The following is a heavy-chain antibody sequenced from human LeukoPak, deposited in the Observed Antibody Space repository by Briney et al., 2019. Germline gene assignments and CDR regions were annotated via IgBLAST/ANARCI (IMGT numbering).Heavy chain of an antibody. J-gene: IGHJ4*02. CDR3: ARVTGYMIEDYFDY. CDR2: INHSGST. D-gene: IGHD3-22*01. V-gene: IGHV4-34*01. CDR1: GFTFSTYW. Sequence: PGGSLRLSCAASGFTFSTYWMSWIRQPPGKGLGWIGEINHSGSTNYNPSLKSRVTISVKTSKNQFSLKLSSVTAADTAVYYCARVTGYMIEDYFDYWGQGTLVTVSS.